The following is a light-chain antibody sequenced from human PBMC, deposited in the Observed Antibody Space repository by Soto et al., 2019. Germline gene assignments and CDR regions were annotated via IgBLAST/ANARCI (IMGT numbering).Light chain of an antibody. CDR1: SSDIGDSSY. CDR2: DVS. Sequence: QSALTQPASVSGSPGQSITISCTGTSSDIGDSSYVSWYQQHPGKAPKLVIYDVSNRPSGVSNRFSGSKSANTASLTISGLQAEDEADYYCSSFRSSSTSYVFGTGTKLTVL. V-gene: IGLV2-14*03. CDR3: SSFRSSSTSYV. J-gene: IGLJ1*01.